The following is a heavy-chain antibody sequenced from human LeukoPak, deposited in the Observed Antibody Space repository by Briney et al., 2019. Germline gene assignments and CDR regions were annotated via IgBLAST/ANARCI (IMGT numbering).Heavy chain of an antibody. V-gene: IGHV1-69*13. D-gene: IGHD2-2*01. J-gene: IGHJ6*03. CDR1: GGTFSSYA. Sequence: SVKVSCKASGGTFSSYAISWVRQAPGQGLEWMGGIIPIFGTANYAQKFQGRVTITADESRSTAYMELSSLRSEDTAVYYCARDPLVVPVTEASYYYMDVWGKGTTVTVSS. CDR2: IIPIFGTA. CDR3: ARDPLVVPVTEASYYYMDV.